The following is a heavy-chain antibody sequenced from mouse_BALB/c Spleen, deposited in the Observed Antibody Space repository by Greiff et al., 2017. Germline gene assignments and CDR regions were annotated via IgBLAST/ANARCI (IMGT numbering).Heavy chain of an antibody. CDR1: GFAFSSYD. V-gene: IGHV5-12-1*01. Sequence: EVKLVESGGGLVKPGGSLKLSCAASGFAFSSYDMSWVRQTPEKRLEWVAYISSGGGSTYYPDTVKGRFTISRDNAKNTLYLQMSSLKSEDTAMYYCARRGVGRDYYAMDYWGQGTSVTVSS. D-gene: IGHD4-1*01. CDR2: ISSGGGST. CDR3: ARRGVGRDYYAMDY. J-gene: IGHJ4*01.